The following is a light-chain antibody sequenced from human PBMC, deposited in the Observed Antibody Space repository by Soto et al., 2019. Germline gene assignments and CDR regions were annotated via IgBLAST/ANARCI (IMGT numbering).Light chain of an antibody. CDR1: QSIRTS. CDR2: DAS. CDR3: QQRNVWPPIT. Sequence: SLSPGERATLSCRASQSIRTSLAWYQQKPGQAPRLVIFDASNRANGVPARFGGSGSGTDFTLTINSLEPEDFAVYYCQQRNVWPPITFGQGTRLEIK. J-gene: IGKJ5*01. V-gene: IGKV3-11*01.